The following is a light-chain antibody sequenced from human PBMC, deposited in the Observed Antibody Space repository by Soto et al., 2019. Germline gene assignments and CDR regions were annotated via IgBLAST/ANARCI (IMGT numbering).Light chain of an antibody. CDR1: SSNIGRNT. V-gene: IGLV1-44*01. CDR2: NNN. Sequence: QSVLAQPPSASGTPGQRVTISCSGSSSNIGRNTVNWYQQLPETAPKLLIYNNNQWPSGVPDRFSGSKSGTSASLAISGLQSKDEADYYCAAWDDSLNGPVFGGGTKVTVL. J-gene: IGLJ2*01. CDR3: AAWDDSLNGPV.